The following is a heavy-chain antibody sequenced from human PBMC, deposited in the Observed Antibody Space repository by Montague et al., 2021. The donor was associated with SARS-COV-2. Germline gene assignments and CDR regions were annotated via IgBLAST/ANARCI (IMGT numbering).Heavy chain of an antibody. D-gene: IGHD5-12*01. J-gene: IGHJ4*02. CDR1: GASSSNYY. CDR2: INHSGYT. V-gene: IGHV4-34*01. CDR3: ASAPRYSFGFWAY. Sequence: SETLSLTCAVYGASSSNYYWSWIRQSPGKGLEWVGEINHSGYTDYNPSLGSRLTISLDSSKKQFPLKMTSVTAADTAIYYCASAPRYSFGFWAYWGQGTLVSVSS.